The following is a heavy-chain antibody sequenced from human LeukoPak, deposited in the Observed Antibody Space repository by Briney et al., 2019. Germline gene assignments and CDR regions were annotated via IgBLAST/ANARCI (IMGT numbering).Heavy chain of an antibody. CDR3: ARDRAGSGSYYFDAFDI. D-gene: IGHD3-10*01. Sequence: GGSLRLSCAASGFTFSSQGMHWVRQAPGKGLEWVAVISYDGSNKYYADSVKGRFTISRDNSKNTLYLQMNSLRAEDTAVYYCARDRAGSGSYYFDAFDIWGQGTMVTVSS. CDR2: ISYDGSNK. V-gene: IGHV3-30*03. J-gene: IGHJ3*02. CDR1: GFTFSSQG.